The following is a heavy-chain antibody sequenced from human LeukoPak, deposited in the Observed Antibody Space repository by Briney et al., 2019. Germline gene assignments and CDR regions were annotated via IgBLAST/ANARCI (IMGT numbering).Heavy chain of an antibody. J-gene: IGHJ4*02. CDR2: ISYDGSNK. D-gene: IGHD3-22*01. CDR1: GFTFSSYG. V-gene: IGHV3-30*18. CDR3: AKDDSSGYVIDY. Sequence: QSGGSLRLSCAASGFTFSSYGMHWVRQAPGKGLGWVAVISYDGSNKYYADSVKGRFTISRDNSENTLYLQMNSLRAEDTAVYYCAKDDSSGYVIDYWGQGTLVTVSS.